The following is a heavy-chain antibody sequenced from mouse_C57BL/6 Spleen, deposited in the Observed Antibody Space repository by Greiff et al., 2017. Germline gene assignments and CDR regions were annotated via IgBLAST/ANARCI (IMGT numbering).Heavy chain of an antibody. CDR2: IYPGDGGT. J-gene: IGHJ2*01. CDR1: GYAFSSSW. Sequence: QVQLQQSGPELVKPGASVKISCKASGYAFSSSWMHWVKQRPGKGLEWIGRIYPGDGGTNYNEKFKGKATLTADKSSSTAYMQLSSLTSEDSAFYYCAREGDYYGSGYFDYWGQGTTLTVSS. D-gene: IGHD1-1*01. CDR3: AREGDYYGSGYFDY. V-gene: IGHV1-82*01.